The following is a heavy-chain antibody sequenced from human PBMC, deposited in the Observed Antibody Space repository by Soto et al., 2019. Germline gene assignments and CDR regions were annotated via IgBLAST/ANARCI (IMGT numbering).Heavy chain of an antibody. Sequence: EASVKVSCKASGYTFTSYGISWVRQAPGQGLEWMGWISAYNGNTNYAQKLQGRVTMTTDTSTSTAYMELRSLRSDDTAVYYCARGPRSQQGSSYSPADSWGQGTLVTVSS. CDR3: ARGPRSQQGSSYSPADS. D-gene: IGHD3-10*01. J-gene: IGHJ4*02. CDR1: GYTFTSYG. CDR2: ISAYNGNT. V-gene: IGHV1-18*01.